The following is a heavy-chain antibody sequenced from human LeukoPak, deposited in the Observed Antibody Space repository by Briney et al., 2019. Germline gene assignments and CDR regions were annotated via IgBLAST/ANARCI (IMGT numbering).Heavy chain of an antibody. Sequence: LGGSLRLSCAASGFTFSSYAMSWVRQAPGKGLEWVSAISGSGGSTYYADSVKGRFTISRDNSKNTLYLQMNSLRAEDTAVYYCANRVVVPAAIDYWGQGTLVTVSS. CDR2: ISGSGGST. V-gene: IGHV3-23*01. D-gene: IGHD2-2*01. CDR3: ANRVVVPAAIDY. J-gene: IGHJ4*02. CDR1: GFTFSSYA.